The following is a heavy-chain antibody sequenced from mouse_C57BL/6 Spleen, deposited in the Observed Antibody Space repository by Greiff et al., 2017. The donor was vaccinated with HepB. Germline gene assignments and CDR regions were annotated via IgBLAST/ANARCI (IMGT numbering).Heavy chain of an antibody. CDR3: ARCYYGSSHWYFDV. Sequence: QVQLKQSGAELVRPGPSVKMSCKASGYTFTNYWIGWAKQRPGHGLEWIGDIYPGGGYTNYNEKFKGKATLTADKSSSTAYMQFSSLTSEDSAIYYCARCYYGSSHWYFDVWGTGTTVTVSS. D-gene: IGHD1-1*01. J-gene: IGHJ1*03. CDR2: IYPGGGYT. CDR1: GYTFTNYW. V-gene: IGHV1-63*01.